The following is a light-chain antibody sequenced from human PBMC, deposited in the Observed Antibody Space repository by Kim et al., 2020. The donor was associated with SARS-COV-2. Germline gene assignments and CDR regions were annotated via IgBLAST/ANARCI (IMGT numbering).Light chain of an antibody. CDR1: QSVSSK. V-gene: IGKV3-15*01. Sequence: DIAMTQSPATLSVSPGERATLSCTASQSVSSKLAWYQHNPGQAPRLLIYGASTRATGIPARFSGSGSGTEFTLSISSLQSEDSAVYYCQQYNNWPLTFGGGTKLEI. CDR3: QQYNNWPLT. J-gene: IGKJ4*01. CDR2: GAS.